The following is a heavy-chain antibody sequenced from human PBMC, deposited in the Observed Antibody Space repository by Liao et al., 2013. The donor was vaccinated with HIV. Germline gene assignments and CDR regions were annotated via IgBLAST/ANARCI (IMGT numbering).Heavy chain of an antibody. J-gene: IGHJ4*02. CDR1: GGSFSGYY. Sequence: QVQLQQWGAGLLKPSETLSLTCAVYGGSFSGYYWSWIRQPPGKGLEWIGEINHSGSTNYNPSLKSRVSISVDTSKNLFSLKLNSVTAADTAVYYCAKNTGAWHIFDYWGQGILVTVSS. V-gene: IGHV4-34*01. D-gene: IGHD2-8*02. CDR3: AKNTGAWHIFDY. CDR2: INHSGST.